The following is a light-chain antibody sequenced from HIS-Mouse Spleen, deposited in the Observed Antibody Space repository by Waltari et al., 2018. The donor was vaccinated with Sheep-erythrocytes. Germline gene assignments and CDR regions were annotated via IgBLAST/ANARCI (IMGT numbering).Light chain of an antibody. CDR2: AAS. CDR1: QSISSY. CDR3: QQSYSTPPLT. J-gene: IGKJ4*01. V-gene: IGKV1-39*01. Sequence: DIQMTHSPSSLSASVGDRVTITCRASQSISSYLNWYQQKPGKAPKRLIYAASSLQSGVPSRFSGSGSGTDFTLTISSLQPEDFATYYCQQSYSTPPLTFGGGTKVEIK.